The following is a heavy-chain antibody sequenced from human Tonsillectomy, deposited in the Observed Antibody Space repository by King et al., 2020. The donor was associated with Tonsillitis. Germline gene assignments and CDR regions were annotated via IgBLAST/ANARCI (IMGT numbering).Heavy chain of an antibody. J-gene: IGHJ4*02. D-gene: IGHD3-10*01. CDR2: IYWNDNK. Sequence: TLKESGPTLVKPTQTLTLTCTFSGFSLSASGVGVGWIRQPPGKALEWLALIYWNDNKRYSPSLKSRLTITKDTSKNQVVLTITDMDPGDTATYYCARRYGEFDYWGQGTLVTVSS. V-gene: IGHV2-5*01. CDR1: GFSLSASGVG. CDR3: ARRYGEFDY.